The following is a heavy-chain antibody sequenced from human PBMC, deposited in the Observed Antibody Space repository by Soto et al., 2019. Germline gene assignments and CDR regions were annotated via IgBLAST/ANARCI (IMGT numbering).Heavy chain of an antibody. CDR3: AKGHETGHLLFVS. CDR2: ITGAGST. V-gene: IGHV3-23*01. Sequence: VQLLESGGGLVQPGGSLRLSCVASGFTFRAYAMSWVRQAPGKGLEWVSTITGAGSTYYADSVKGRFTISGDNSKSTMYMEMSSLRAEDTAVYYCAKGHETGHLLFVSWGQGTLVTVAS. D-gene: IGHD3-10*01. CDR1: GFTFRAYA. J-gene: IGHJ4*02.